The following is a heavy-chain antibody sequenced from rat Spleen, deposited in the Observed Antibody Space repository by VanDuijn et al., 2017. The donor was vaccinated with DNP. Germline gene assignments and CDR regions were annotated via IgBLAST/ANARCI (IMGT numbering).Heavy chain of an antibody. Sequence: EVQLVESGGGLVQPGRSLKLSCAASGFTFSDYYMAWVRQAPTKGLEWVASITNSGGSIYYRDSLMGRITISRDNAKSTLYLQMDSLRSEDTATYYCTTGAGSPWGQGTSVTVSS. CDR2: ITNSGGSI. V-gene: IGHV5-20*01. D-gene: IGHD1-4*01. J-gene: IGHJ4*01. CDR1: GFTFSDYY. CDR3: TTGAGSP.